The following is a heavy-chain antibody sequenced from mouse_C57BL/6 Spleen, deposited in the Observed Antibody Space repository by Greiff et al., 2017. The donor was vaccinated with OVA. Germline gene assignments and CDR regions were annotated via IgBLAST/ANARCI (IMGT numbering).Heavy chain of an antibody. D-gene: IGHD2-4*01. CDR1: GFTFSSYA. V-gene: IGHV5-4*01. J-gene: IGHJ4*01. CDR2: ISDGGSYT. Sequence: EVHLVESGGGLVKPGGSLKLSCAASGFTFSSYAMSWVRQTPEKRLEWVATISDGGSYTYYPDNVKGRFTISRDNAKNNLYLQMSHLKSEDTAMYYCARGYDYDGYAMDYWGQGTSVTVSS. CDR3: ARGYDYDGYAMDY.